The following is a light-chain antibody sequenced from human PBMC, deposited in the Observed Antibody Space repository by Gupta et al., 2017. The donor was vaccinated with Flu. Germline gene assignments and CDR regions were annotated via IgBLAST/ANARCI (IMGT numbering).Light chain of an antibody. J-gene: IGKJ2*02. Sequence: EVVLTQSPGTLSMSPGDRATLSCRASLSLSSSYLAWYQQKPGQAPRLLIYGASSRATGIPDRFSGGGSGTDFTLTINRLEPEDFAVYYCHQYGSSPCTFGQGTKVEIK. CDR2: GAS. CDR1: LSLSSSY. V-gene: IGKV3-20*01. CDR3: HQYGSSPCT.